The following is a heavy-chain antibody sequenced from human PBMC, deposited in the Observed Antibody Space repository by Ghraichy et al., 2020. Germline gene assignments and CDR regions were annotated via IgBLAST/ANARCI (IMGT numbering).Heavy chain of an antibody. V-gene: IGHV3-7*03. CDR2: IKQDESEK. CDR1: GFTFSSYW. Sequence: GGSLRLSCAASGFTFSSYWMSWVRQAPGKGLEWVADIKQDESEKYYVDSVKGRFTISRDNAKNSLHLQMNSLRAEDTAVYYCARHGWGLYGSSGYYAHWGQGSMVTVSS. J-gene: IGHJ4*01. D-gene: IGHD3-22*01. CDR3: ARHGWGLYGSSGYYAH.